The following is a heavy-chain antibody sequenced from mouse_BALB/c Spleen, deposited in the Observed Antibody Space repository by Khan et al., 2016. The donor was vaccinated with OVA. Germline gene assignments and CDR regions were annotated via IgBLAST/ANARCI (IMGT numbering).Heavy chain of an antibody. CDR3: ARSGYDYFAY. CDR1: GYAFSNYW. V-gene: IGHV1-80*01. J-gene: IGHJ3*01. Sequence: QVQLKESGAELVRPGSSVKISCKASGYAFSNYWMNWVKQRPGQGLERIGQIYPGDGDTSFNGKFRGKATLTADKSSSTAYMQLSSLTSEDSAVYFCARSGYDYFAYWGQGTLVTVSA. D-gene: IGHD2-14*01. CDR2: IYPGDGDT.